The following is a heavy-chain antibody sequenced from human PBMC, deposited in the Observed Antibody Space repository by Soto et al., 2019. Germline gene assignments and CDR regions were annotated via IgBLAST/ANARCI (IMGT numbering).Heavy chain of an antibody. CDR1: GFTFSSYG. V-gene: IGHV3-30*18. J-gene: IGHJ3*02. CDR3: AKEYYYDSSAPWDAFDI. CDR2: ISYDGSNK. Sequence: QVQLVESGGGVVQPGRSLRLSCAASGFTFSSYGMHWVRQAPGKGLEWVAVISYDGSNKYYADSVKGRFTISRDNSKNTLYLQMNSLRAEDTAVYYCAKEYYYDSSAPWDAFDIWGQGTMVTVSS. D-gene: IGHD3-22*01.